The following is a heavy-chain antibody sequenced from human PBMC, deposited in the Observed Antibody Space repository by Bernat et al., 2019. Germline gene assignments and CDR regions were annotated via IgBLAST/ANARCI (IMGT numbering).Heavy chain of an antibody. Sequence: EVQLVESGGGLVQPGGSLRLSCAASGLTFSSFWMHWVRQAPGKGLVWVSRVNGDGSSTSYADSVKGRFTISRDNAKNTLYLQMNGLRAEDTAVYYCAKAEYSSSSRHFDYWGQGTLVTVSS. V-gene: IGHV3-74*01. CDR3: AKAEYSSSSRHFDY. CDR2: VNGDGSST. CDR1: GLTFSSFW. D-gene: IGHD6-6*01. J-gene: IGHJ4*02.